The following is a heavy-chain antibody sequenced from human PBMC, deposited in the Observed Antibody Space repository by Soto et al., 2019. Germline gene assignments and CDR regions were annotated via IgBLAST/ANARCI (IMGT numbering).Heavy chain of an antibody. V-gene: IGHV4-31*03. D-gene: IGHD6-6*01. CDR1: GGSITSGVHD. Sequence: SETLTLTFNVSGGSITSGVHDWSWIRQHPGKGLEWIGYIYYTGSTYYTPSLKSRVIISRDTSQNHFSLKLNSVTAADTAIYFCARENPGARLSYAFDMGGRGTMVPV. CDR2: IYYTGST. CDR3: ARENPGARLSYAFDM. J-gene: IGHJ3*02.